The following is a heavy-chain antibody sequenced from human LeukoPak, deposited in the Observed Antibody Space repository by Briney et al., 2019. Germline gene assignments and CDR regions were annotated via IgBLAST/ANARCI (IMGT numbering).Heavy chain of an antibody. Sequence: ASVKVSCKASGYTFTGYYMHWVRQAPGQGLEWMGIINPSGGSTSYAQKFQGRVTMTRDTSTSTVYMELSSLRSEDTAVYYCARVALPYCSSTSCYWFDPWGQGTPVTVSS. D-gene: IGHD2-2*01. J-gene: IGHJ5*02. CDR1: GYTFTGYY. V-gene: IGHV1-46*03. CDR3: ARVALPYCSSTSCYWFDP. CDR2: INPSGGST.